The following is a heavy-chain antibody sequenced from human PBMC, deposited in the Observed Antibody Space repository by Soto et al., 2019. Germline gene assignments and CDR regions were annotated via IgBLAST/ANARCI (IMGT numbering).Heavy chain of an antibody. J-gene: IGHJ4*02. V-gene: IGHV1-69*12. CDR1: GGIFSTYP. CDR2: IIPIFTTA. Sequence: QVQLVQSGAEVKKPGSSVKVSCKASGGIFSTYPITWVRQAPGQGLEWMGGIIPIFTTANYAQKFQGSVTITADESTSTAYMELSSLRSEDTAMYYCARGPRYYDSSGYYHGEYWGQGTLVTVSS. D-gene: IGHD3-22*01. CDR3: ARGPRYYDSSGYYHGEY.